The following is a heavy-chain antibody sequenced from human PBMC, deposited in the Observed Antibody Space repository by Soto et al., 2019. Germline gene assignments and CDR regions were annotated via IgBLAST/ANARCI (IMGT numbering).Heavy chain of an antibody. J-gene: IGHJ6*03. CDR1: GYTFTSYG. V-gene: IGHV1-18*01. CDR2: ISAYNGNT. Sequence: ASLKVSCKASGYTFTSYGISWVRQAPGQGLEWMGWISAYNGNTNYAQKLQGRVTMTTDTSTSTAYMELRSLRSDDTAVYYCARLAEGIAAAVCMDVWGKGTTVSVSS. CDR3: ARLAEGIAAAVCMDV. D-gene: IGHD6-13*01.